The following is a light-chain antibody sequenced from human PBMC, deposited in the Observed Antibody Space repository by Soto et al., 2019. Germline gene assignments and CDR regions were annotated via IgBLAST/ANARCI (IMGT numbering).Light chain of an antibody. CDR2: DSS. Sequence: EIVLTQSPAPLSLSPGERATLSCRASQSVSSYLAGYQQKPGQAPRLLIYDSSNRATGIPARLSGSGSGTDFTLPISSLEPEDFAVYHCQQGSNWPPDITFGQGTRLEIK. J-gene: IGKJ5*01. CDR3: QQGSNWPPDIT. CDR1: QSVSSY. V-gene: IGKV3-11*01.